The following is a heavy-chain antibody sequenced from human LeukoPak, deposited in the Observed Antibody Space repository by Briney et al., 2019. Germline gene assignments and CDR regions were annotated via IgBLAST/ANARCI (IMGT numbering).Heavy chain of an antibody. CDR1: GGTFSSYA. CDR2: IIPIFGTA. CDR3: ARDCVHCSGVGPYDAFDI. Sequence: ASVKVSCKASGGTFSSYAISWVRQAPGQGLEWMGGIIPIFGTANYAQKFQGRVTITADESTSTAYMELSSLRSEDTAVYYCARDCVHCSGVGPYDAFDIWGQGTMVTVSS. D-gene: IGHD2-15*01. J-gene: IGHJ3*02. V-gene: IGHV1-69*01.